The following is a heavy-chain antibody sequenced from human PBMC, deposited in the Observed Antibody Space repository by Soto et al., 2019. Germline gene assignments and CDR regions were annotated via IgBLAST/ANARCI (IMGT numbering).Heavy chain of an antibody. D-gene: IGHD7-27*01. J-gene: IGHJ4*02. CDR3: ARRPAGVYYFDY. Sequence: VASVKVSCKASGGTFSSYAISWVRQAPGQGLEWMGGIIPIFGTANYAQKFQGRVAITADKSTSTAYMELSSLRSEDTAVYYCARRPAGVYYFDYWGQGTLVTVSS. V-gene: IGHV1-69*06. CDR1: GGTFSSYA. CDR2: IIPIFGTA.